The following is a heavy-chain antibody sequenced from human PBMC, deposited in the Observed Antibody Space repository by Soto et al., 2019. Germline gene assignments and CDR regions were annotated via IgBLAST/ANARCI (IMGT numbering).Heavy chain of an antibody. CDR1: GFTFTIYA. CDR3: AKARGAMVRGAAFYFDY. CDR2: ITGSGGST. Sequence: SCAASGFTFTIYAMSWVRQAPGKGLEWVSAITGSGGSTYYADSVKGRFTISRDNSKNTLYLQMNSLRAEDTAVYYCAKARGAMVRGAAFYFDYWGQGTLVTAPQ. V-gene: IGHV3-23*01. D-gene: IGHD3-10*01. J-gene: IGHJ4*02.